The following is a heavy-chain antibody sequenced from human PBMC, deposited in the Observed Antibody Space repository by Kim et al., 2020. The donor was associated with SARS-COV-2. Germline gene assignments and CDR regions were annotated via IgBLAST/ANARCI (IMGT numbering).Heavy chain of an antibody. D-gene: IGHD6-19*01. V-gene: IGHV3-23*01. CDR2: ISGSGAST. CDR3: TKDVYSGFGVIGEYFHD. Sequence: GGSLRLSCAASGFTFSNIAMAWVRQAPGKGLEWVSAISGSGASTYYADSVKGRFTMSRDNSKNTLYLQMNSLRAEDAALYYCTKDVYSGFGVIGEYFHDWGQGTLVTVSS. J-gene: IGHJ1*01. CDR1: GFTFSNIA.